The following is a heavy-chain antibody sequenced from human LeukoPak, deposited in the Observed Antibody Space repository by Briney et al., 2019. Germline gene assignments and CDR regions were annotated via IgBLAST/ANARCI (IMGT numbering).Heavy chain of an antibody. CDR3: AGSVRGVPGTYYYYGMDV. V-gene: IGHV4-39*01. CDR2: IYYSGST. Sequence: SETQSLTCTVSGGSISSSSYYWGWIRQPPGKGLEWIGSIYYSGSTYYNPSLKSRVTISVDTSKNQFSLKLSSVTAADTAVYYCAGSVRGVPGTYYYYGMDVWGQGTTVTVSS. CDR1: GGSISSSSYY. D-gene: IGHD3-10*01. J-gene: IGHJ6*02.